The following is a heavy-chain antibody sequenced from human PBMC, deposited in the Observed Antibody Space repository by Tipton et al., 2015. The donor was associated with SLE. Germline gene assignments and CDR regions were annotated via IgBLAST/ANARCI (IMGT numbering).Heavy chain of an antibody. V-gene: IGHV5-51*03. CDR2: IYPGDSDT. CDR3: ALMGGDDRSPSGVDY. J-gene: IGHJ4*02. CDR1: GYRFTSYW. D-gene: IGHD1-26*01. Sequence: QLVQSGAEVKKPGESLKISCKGSGYRFTSYWIAWVRQMPGKGLVWMGIIYPGDSDTRYRPSFQGQVTISADKSISTAYVQWSSLKASDTAMYDCALMGGDDRSPSGVDYWGQGTLFTVSS.